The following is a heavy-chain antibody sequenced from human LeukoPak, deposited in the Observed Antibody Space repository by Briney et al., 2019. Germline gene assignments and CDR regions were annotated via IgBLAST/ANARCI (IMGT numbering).Heavy chain of an antibody. V-gene: IGHV4-34*01. CDR1: GDSISRYY. D-gene: IGHD5-18*01. J-gene: IGHJ4*02. CDR2: INHSGST. Sequence: PSETLSLTCTVSGDSISRYYWNWIREPPGKGLEWFGEINHSGSTNYNPSLKSRVTISVDTSKNQFSLKLSSVTAADTAVYYCASTRGYSYGRYYFDYWGQGTLVTVSS. CDR3: ASTRGYSYGRYYFDY.